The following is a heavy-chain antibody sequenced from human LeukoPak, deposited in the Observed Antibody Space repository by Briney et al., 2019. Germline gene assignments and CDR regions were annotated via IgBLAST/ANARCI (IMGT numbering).Heavy chain of an antibody. Sequence: SETLSLTCTVSGGSISSSSYYWGWIRQPPGKGLEWIGSIYYSGSTYYNPSLKSRVTISVDTSKNQFSLKLSSVTAADTAVYYCARNDSSRKWYYYYYMDVWGKGTTVTVSS. CDR3: ARNDSSRKWYYYYYMDV. J-gene: IGHJ6*03. CDR1: GGSISSSSYY. D-gene: IGHD1-14*01. V-gene: IGHV4-39*01. CDR2: IYYSGST.